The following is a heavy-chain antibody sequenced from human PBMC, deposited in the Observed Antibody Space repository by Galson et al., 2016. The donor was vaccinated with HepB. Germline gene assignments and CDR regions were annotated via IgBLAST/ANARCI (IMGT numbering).Heavy chain of an antibody. CDR3: ARLVTSNSWYGWFDP. J-gene: IGHJ5*02. V-gene: IGHV3-21*01. CDR2: ISSGSSYI. Sequence: SLRLSCAASGFTLHTYTMNWVRQAPGKGLEWVSSISSGSSYIYYADSVKGRFTISRDNAKNSLYLQMNSLRAEDTAVYYCARLVTSNSWYGWFDPWGQGTLVTASS. D-gene: IGHD6-13*01. CDR1: GFTLHTYT.